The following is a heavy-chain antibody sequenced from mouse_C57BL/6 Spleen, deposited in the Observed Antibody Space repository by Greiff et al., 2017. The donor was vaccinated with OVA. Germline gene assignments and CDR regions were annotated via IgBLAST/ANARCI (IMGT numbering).Heavy chain of an antibody. D-gene: IGHD1-1*02. CDR1: GYTFTSYW. J-gene: IGHJ4*01. V-gene: IGHV1-64*01. CDR2: IHPNSGST. CDR3: GGKGGYYAMDY. Sequence: QVQLQQPGAELVKPGASVKLSCKASGYTFTSYWMHWVKQRPGQGLEWIGMIHPNSGSTNYNEKFKSKATLTVDKSSSTAYMQLSSLTSEDSAVYCCGGKGGYYAMDYWGQGTSVTVSS.